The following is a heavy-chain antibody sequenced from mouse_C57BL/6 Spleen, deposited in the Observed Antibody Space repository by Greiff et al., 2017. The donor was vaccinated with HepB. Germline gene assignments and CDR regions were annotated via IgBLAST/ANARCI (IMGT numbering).Heavy chain of an antibody. CDR1: GYTFTDYN. CDR3: ARHDYYGSVYWYFDV. CDR2: INPNNGGT. D-gene: IGHD1-1*01. V-gene: IGHV1-18*01. J-gene: IGHJ1*03. Sequence: VQLQQSGPELVKPGASVKIPCKASGYTFTDYNMDWVKQSHGKSLEWIGDINPNNGGTIYNQKFKGKATLTVDKSSSTAYMELRSLTSEDTAVYYCARHDYYGSVYWYFDVWGTGTTVTVSS.